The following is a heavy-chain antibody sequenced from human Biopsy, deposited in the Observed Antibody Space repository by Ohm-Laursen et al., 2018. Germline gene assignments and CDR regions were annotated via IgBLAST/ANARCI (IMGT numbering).Heavy chain of an antibody. CDR2: INPTGGTT. CDR1: GGTFSNSA. V-gene: IGHV1-46*01. Sequence: SVKVSCKASGGTFSNSAINWVRQAPGQGLEWMGIINPTGGTTSYAEKFQGRVTLTRDTSTGTVYLELNSLIYEDTALYYCARDETGSSVFGPYYYGMDVWGQGTTVTVSS. J-gene: IGHJ6*02. CDR3: ARDETGSSVFGPYYYGMDV. D-gene: IGHD3-9*01.